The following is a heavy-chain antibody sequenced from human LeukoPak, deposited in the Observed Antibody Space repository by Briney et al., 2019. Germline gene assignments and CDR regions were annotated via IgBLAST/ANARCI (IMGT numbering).Heavy chain of an antibody. CDR1: GGSTSSYY. Sequence: SETLSLTCTVSGGSTSSYYWSWIRQPPGKGLEWIGYIYYSGNTNYNPSLKSRVTISVDTSKNQFSLKLSSVTAADTAVYYCARGYSSSWEGPFDPWGQGTLVTVSS. CDR2: IYYSGNT. V-gene: IGHV4-59*01. J-gene: IGHJ5*02. CDR3: ARGYSSSWEGPFDP. D-gene: IGHD6-13*01.